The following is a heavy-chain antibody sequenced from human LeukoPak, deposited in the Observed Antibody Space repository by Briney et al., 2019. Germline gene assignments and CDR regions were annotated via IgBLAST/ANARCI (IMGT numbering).Heavy chain of an antibody. CDR3: ARDAVVVPALSPFDY. CDR1: GYTFTSYG. J-gene: IGHJ4*02. Sequence: ASVKVSCKASGYTFTSYGISWVRQAPGQGLEWMGWISAYNGNTNYAQKLQGRVTMTTDTSTSTAYMELRSPRSDDTAVYYCARDAVVVPALSPFDYWGQGTLVTASS. V-gene: IGHV1-18*01. D-gene: IGHD2-2*01. CDR2: ISAYNGNT.